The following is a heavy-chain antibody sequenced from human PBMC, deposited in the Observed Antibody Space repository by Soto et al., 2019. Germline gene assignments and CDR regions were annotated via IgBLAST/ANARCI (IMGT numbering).Heavy chain of an antibody. J-gene: IGHJ4*02. CDR1: GFTFSSYG. D-gene: IGHD5-18*01. Sequence: QVQLVESGGGVVQPGRSLRLSCAASGFTFSSYGMHWVRQAPGKGLEWVAVISYDGSNKYYADSVKGRFTISRDNSKNTLYLQMNSLGAEDTAVYYCAPFRFAAMDLNWGQGTLVTVSS. V-gene: IGHV3-30*03. CDR2: ISYDGSNK. CDR3: APFRFAAMDLN.